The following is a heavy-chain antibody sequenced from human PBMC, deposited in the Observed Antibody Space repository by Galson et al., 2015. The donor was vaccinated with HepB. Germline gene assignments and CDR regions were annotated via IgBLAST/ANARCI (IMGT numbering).Heavy chain of an antibody. CDR2: VIPISDTS. V-gene: IGHV1-69*13. J-gene: IGHJ4*02. CDR3: ARNYGSGSYLLTSLDS. D-gene: IGHD3-10*01. CDR1: GDTFSSYA. Sequence: SVKVSCKASGDTFSSYAFSWVRQAPGQGLEWMGGVIPISDTSNYAQTFRGRVTITADESTSTVYMELSSLRSEDTAIYYCARNYGSGSYLLTSLDSWGQGTLVVVSP.